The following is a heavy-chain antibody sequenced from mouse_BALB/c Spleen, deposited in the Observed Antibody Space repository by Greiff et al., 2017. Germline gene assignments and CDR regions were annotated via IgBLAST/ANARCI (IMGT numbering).Heavy chain of an antibody. CDR2: IWGGGST. J-gene: IGHJ3*01. V-gene: IGHV2-6-5*01. Sequence: VMLVESGPGLVAPSQSLSITCTVSGFSLTDYGVSWIRQPPGKGLEWLGVIWGGGSTYYNSALKSRLSISKDNSKSQVFLKMNSLQTDDTAMYYCAKLQTARAPWFAYWGQGTLVTVSA. D-gene: IGHD3-2*01. CDR3: AKLQTARAPWFAY. CDR1: GFSLTDYG.